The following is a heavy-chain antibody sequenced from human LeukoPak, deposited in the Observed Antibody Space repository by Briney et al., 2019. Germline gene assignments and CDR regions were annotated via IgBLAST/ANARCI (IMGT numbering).Heavy chain of an antibody. V-gene: IGHV4-34*01. CDR3: ARTGGCSGGSCYIDSWFDP. D-gene: IGHD2-15*01. CDR2: INHSGST. CDR1: GGSFSGYY. J-gene: IGHJ5*02. Sequence: SETLSLTCAVYGGSFSGYYWSWIRQPPGKGLEWIGEINHSGSTYYNPSLKSRVTISVDTSKNQFSLKLSSVTAADTAVYYCARTGGCSGGSCYIDSWFDPWGQGTLVTVSS.